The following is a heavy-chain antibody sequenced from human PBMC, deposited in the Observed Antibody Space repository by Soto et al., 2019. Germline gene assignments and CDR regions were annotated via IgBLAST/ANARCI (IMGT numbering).Heavy chain of an antibody. J-gene: IGHJ3*02. CDR3: ARVGISSSDAFDI. Sequence: SETLSLPCSVSGGSISSGGYYWSWIRQLPGKDLEWIGYIYHSGNTYYNSCLKSRLTISVGTSKNQFSLKLTSVTAADTAVYYSARVGISSSDAFDIWGQGTMVTVS. D-gene: IGHD6-6*01. CDR2: IYHSGNT. CDR1: GGSISSGGYY. V-gene: IGHV4-31*03.